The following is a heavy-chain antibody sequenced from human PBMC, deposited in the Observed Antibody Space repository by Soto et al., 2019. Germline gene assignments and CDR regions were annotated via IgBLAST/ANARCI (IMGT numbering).Heavy chain of an antibody. Sequence: GESLKLSCKGSGYSFTSYWISWVRQMPGKGLEWMGRIDPSDSYTNYSPSFQGHVTISADKSISTAYLQWSSLKASDTAMYYCASGREGAVYGMDVWGQGTTVTVSS. V-gene: IGHV5-10-1*01. CDR1: GYSFTSYW. J-gene: IGHJ6*02. CDR2: IDPSDSYT. CDR3: ASGREGAVYGMDV.